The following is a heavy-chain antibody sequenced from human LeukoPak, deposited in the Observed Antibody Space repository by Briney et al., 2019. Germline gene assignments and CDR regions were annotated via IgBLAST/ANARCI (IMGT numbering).Heavy chain of an antibody. V-gene: IGHV5-51*01. Sequence: GESLKISCKGSGYNFTDYWIGWVRQMPGKGLEWMGIIYPGDSDTRYSPSFQGQVTISVDKSLNTAYLQWTSLKALDSAMYCCARRLYYYESSGYFLGWFDPWGQGTLVTVSS. D-gene: IGHD3-22*01. CDR2: IYPGDSDT. J-gene: IGHJ5*02. CDR1: GYNFTDYW. CDR3: ARRLYYYESSGYFLGWFDP.